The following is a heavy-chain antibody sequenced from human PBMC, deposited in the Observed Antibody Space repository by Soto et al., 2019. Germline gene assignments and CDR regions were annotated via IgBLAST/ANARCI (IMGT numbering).Heavy chain of an antibody. V-gene: IGHV3-33*01. Sequence: QVRLVESGGGVVQPGRSLRLSCEASGFTFSSYGIHWVRQAPGKGLEWVAVIWYDGCNKYYADSVKGRFSISRDNSKNTLYLLMNSLRAEDTAVYYCARGHGVATTMGWFDPWGQGTLVTVSP. CDR2: IWYDGCNK. D-gene: IGHD5-12*01. CDR1: GFTFSSYG. CDR3: ARGHGVATTMGWFDP. J-gene: IGHJ5*02.